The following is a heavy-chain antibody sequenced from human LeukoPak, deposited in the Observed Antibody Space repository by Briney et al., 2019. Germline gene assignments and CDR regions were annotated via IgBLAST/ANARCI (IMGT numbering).Heavy chain of an antibody. CDR3: AFPLYYFDY. V-gene: IGHV3-23*01. Sequence: GGSLRLSCAASGFTFSSYAMSWVRQAPGEGLEWVSGISSSGGNTYYADSVKGRFTISRDNSKNTLYLQMNSLRAEDTAVYYCAFPLYYFDYWGQGTLVTVSS. CDR1: GFTFSSYA. J-gene: IGHJ4*02. CDR2: ISSSGGNT.